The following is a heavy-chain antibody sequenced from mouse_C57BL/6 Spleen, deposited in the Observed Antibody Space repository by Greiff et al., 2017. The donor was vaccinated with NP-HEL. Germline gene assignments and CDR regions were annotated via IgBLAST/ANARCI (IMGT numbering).Heavy chain of an antibody. Sequence: VKLQESGAELVRPGASVTLSCKASGYTFTDYEMHWVKQTPVHGLEWIGAIDPETGGTAYNQKFKGKAILTADKSSSTAYMELRSLTSEDSAVYYCTRIYYDYDGYAMDYWGQGTSVTVSS. D-gene: IGHD2-4*01. CDR2: IDPETGGT. CDR1: GYTFTDYE. V-gene: IGHV1-15*01. J-gene: IGHJ4*01. CDR3: TRIYYDYDGYAMDY.